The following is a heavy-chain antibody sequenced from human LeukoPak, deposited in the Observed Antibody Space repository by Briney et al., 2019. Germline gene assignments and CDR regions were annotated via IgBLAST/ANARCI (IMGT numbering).Heavy chain of an antibody. V-gene: IGHV3-23*01. D-gene: IGHD3-16*02. CDR2: ISGSGGST. CDR1: GFTFSSYA. Sequence: GGSLRLSCAASGFTFSSYAMSWVRQAPGKGLEWVSAISGSGGSTYYADSVRGRFTISRDNSKNTLYLQMNSLRAEDTAVYYCVVWGSYRNLDYWGQGTLVTVSS. J-gene: IGHJ4*02. CDR3: VVWGSYRNLDY.